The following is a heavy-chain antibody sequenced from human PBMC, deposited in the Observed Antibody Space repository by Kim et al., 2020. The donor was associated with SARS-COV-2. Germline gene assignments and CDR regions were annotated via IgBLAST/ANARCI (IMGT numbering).Heavy chain of an antibody. Sequence: GESLKISCKSSGYTFVNYWIAWVRQMPGNGLEWMGIIYPGDSNTIYSPSFQGQVTISVDKSISTAYLQRTSLKASDTAMYYCARGAFGGSYYYYYGLDVWGQGTTVIVSS. V-gene: IGHV5-51*01. J-gene: IGHJ6*02. CDR3: ARGAFGGSYYYYYGLDV. CDR2: IYPGDSNT. D-gene: IGHD3-10*01. CDR1: GYTFVNYW.